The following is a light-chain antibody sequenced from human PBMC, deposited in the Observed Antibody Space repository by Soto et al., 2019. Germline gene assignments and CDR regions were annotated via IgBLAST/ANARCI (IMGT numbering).Light chain of an antibody. CDR1: QSVSSSY. CDR2: GAS. CDR3: QQYGSSPLT. V-gene: IGKV3-20*01. J-gene: IGKJ4*01. Sequence: ELVLTQSPGTLSLSPGERATLSCRASQSVSSSYLAWYQQKPGQAPRLLIYGASSSATGIPDRFSGSGSGTDFTLTISRLDPEDFAVYYCQQYGSSPLTFGGGTKVEIK.